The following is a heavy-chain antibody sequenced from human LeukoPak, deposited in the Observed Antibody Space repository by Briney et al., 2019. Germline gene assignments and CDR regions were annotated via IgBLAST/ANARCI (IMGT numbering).Heavy chain of an antibody. CDR1: GFTFSSYS. CDR2: ISSSSSYI. D-gene: IGHD3-22*01. J-gene: IGHJ4*02. V-gene: IGHV3-21*01. CDR3: ACPYHRDYYDSSGYYW. Sequence: GVSLRLSCAASGFTFSSYSMNWVRQAPGKGLEWVSSISSSSSYIYYADSVKGRFTISRDNAKNSLYLQMNSLRAEDTAVYYCACPYHRDYYDSSGYYWWGQGTLVTVSS.